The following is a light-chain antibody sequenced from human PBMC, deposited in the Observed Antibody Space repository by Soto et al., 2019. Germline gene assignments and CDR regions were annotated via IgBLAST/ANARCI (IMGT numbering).Light chain of an antibody. CDR2: QNN. V-gene: IGLV3-1*01. Sequence: SYELTQPPSVSVSPGQTASITCSGDKLGDKYACWYQQKPGQSPVLVIYQNNKRPSGIPERFSGSNSGNTATLTICGTQAMDEADYYCQAWASSTGVFGTGTKVTVL. J-gene: IGLJ1*01. CDR3: QAWASSTGV. CDR1: KLGDKY.